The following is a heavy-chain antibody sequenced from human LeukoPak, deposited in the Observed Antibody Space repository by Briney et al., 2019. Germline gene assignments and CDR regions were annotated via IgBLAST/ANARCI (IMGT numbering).Heavy chain of an antibody. J-gene: IGHJ4*02. V-gene: IGHV1-18*01. Sequence: ASVKVSCKASGYTFISYGISWVRQAPGQGLEWMGWISAYNGNTNYAQKLQGRVTMTTDTSTSTAYMELRGLRSDDTAVYYCARDLGDYDSSGCDYWGQGTLVTVSS. CDR3: ARDLGDYDSSGCDY. CDR1: GYTFISYG. CDR2: ISAYNGNT. D-gene: IGHD3-22*01.